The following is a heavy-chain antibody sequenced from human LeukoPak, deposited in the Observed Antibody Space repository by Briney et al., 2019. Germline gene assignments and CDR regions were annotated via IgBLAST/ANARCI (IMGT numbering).Heavy chain of an antibody. D-gene: IGHD5-18*01. J-gene: IGHJ6*02. Sequence: ASVKVSCKASGYTFTGYYMHWVRQAPGQGLEWMGWINPNSGGTNYAQKFQGRVTMTRDTSISTAYMELSRLRSDDTAVYYCARRYTAMVTFGMDVWGQGTTVAVSS. CDR3: ARRYTAMVTFGMDV. V-gene: IGHV1-2*02. CDR2: INPNSGGT. CDR1: GYTFTGYY.